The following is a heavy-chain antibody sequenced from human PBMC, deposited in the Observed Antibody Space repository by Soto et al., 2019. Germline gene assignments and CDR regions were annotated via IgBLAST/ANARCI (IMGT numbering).Heavy chain of an antibody. CDR2: IYYSGRT. CDR1: GESISSSSYY. CDR3: ATNSGSYYHHFDY. J-gene: IGHJ4*02. Sequence: SETLSLTCIVSGESISSSSYYWGWIRQPPGKGLEWIGSIYYSGRTYYNPSFKSRVTISIDTSKNQFSLKLSSVTAADAAVYYCATNSGSYYHHFDYWGQGTLVTVSS. D-gene: IGHD1-26*01. V-gene: IGHV4-39*01.